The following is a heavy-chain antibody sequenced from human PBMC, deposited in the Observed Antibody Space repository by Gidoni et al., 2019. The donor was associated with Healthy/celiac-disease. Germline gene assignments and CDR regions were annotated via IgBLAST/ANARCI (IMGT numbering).Heavy chain of an antibody. D-gene: IGHD1-26*01. V-gene: IGHV3-30-3*01. CDR2: ISYGGSNK. CDR1: GCTFSSPA. J-gene: IGHJ3*02. CDR3: ARTRVAAELPNYVRGAFDI. Sequence: QVQLVESGGGVVQPGRSLRLSCAASGCTFSSPATHWVRQAPGKGLEWVAVISYGGSNKYYADSVKGRFTISRDNSKNTLYLQMNSLRAEDTAVYYWARTRVAAELPNYVRGAFDIWGQGTMVTVSS.